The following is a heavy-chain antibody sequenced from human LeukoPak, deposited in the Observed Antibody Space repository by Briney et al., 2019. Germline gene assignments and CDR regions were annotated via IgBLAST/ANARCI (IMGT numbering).Heavy chain of an antibody. CDR2: INSDGIRT. CDR1: GFTFNSFW. CDR3: ARGGGGSGYHYYYYYIDV. Sequence: PGGSLRLSCAASGFTFNSFWMYWVRQVPGKGLLWVARINSDGIRTSHADSMQGRFTISRDNANNTLYLQMNSLRVEDTAVYYCARGGGGSGYHYYYYYIDVWGKGTTVTISS. D-gene: IGHD3-22*01. V-gene: IGHV3-74*01. J-gene: IGHJ6*03.